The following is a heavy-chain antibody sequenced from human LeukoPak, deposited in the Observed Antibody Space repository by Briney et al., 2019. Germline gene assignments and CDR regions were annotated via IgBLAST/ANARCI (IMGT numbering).Heavy chain of an antibody. D-gene: IGHD2-15*01. CDR3: ARKGPAGWFDP. CDR2: IYTSGST. Sequence: PSETLSLTCAVSGGSISSGSYYWSWIRQPAGKGLEWIGRIYTSGSTNYNPSLKSRVTISVDTSKNQFSLKLSSVTAADTAVYYCARKGPAGWFDPWGQGTLVTVSS. CDR1: GGSISSGSYY. V-gene: IGHV4-61*02. J-gene: IGHJ5*02.